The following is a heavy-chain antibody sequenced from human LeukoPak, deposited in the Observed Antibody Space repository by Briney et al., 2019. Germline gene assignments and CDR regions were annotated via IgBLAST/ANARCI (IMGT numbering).Heavy chain of an antibody. D-gene: IGHD6-19*01. CDR3: AKPAVAGPPGGDY. J-gene: IGHJ4*02. CDR1: GFTFSNYV. V-gene: IGHV3-23*01. CDR2: ITGSGAHT. Sequence: PGGSLRLSCAVSGFTFSNYVMIWVRQAPRKGLEWVSTITGSGAHTFYADSVTGRFTISRDNSKNTLFLQMNSLRAEDTAVYYCAKPAVAGPPGGDYWGQGTLVTVSS.